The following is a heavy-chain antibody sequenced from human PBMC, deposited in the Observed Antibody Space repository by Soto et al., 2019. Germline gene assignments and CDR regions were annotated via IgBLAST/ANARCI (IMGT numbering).Heavy chain of an antibody. Sequence: ASVKVSCKASGYTFTSYYMHWVRLAPGQGLEWMGIINPSGGSTSYAQKFQGRVTMTRDTSTSTVYMELSSLRSEDTAVYYCARGAFRGSRKRWLQRPSWGQGTPVTVSS. D-gene: IGHD5-12*01. CDR1: GYTFTSYY. J-gene: IGHJ5*02. V-gene: IGHV1-46*01. CDR3: ARGAFRGSRKRWLQRPS. CDR2: INPSGGST.